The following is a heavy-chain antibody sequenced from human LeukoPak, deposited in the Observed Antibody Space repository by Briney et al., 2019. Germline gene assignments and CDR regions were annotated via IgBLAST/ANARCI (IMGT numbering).Heavy chain of an antibody. D-gene: IGHD3-22*01. Sequence: GGSLRLSCAASGFTFSDYYMSWIRQAPGKGLEWVSYISDSGSTIYYADSVKGRLTISRDNAKNSLYLQMNSLRAEDTAVYYCARDRLGDYDSSGYYDNWGQGTLVTVSS. CDR1: GFTFSDYY. CDR2: ISDSGSTI. CDR3: ARDRLGDYDSSGYYDN. V-gene: IGHV3-11*01. J-gene: IGHJ4*02.